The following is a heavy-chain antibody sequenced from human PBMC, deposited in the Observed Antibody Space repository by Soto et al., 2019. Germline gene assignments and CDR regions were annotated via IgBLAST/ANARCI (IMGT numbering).Heavy chain of an antibody. CDR3: ARGRDSAFDY. D-gene: IGHD5-18*01. Sequence: QVQLQQSGPGLVKPSQTLSLTCIISGDSVSSNSVAWNWIRQSPSRGLEWLGRTYYQSKWFYDYAASVKSRISINLDTSKNQLSLQLSSVTPEDTARYYCARGRDSAFDYWGQGTLVAVSS. CDR2: TYYQSKWFY. J-gene: IGHJ4*02. CDR1: GDSVSSNSVA. V-gene: IGHV6-1*01.